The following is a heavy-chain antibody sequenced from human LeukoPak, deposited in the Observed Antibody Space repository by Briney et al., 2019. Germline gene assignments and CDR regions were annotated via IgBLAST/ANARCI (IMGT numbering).Heavy chain of an antibody. V-gene: IGHV3-30*04. CDR2: ISYNGGKK. CDR3: ARQESRNYYYEGLDY. D-gene: IGHD3-22*01. CDR1: GFTFSSYA. Sequence: GGSLRPSCAASGFTFSSYAMSWVRQAPGKGLEWVALISYNGGKKDYADSVKGRFTIDRDNSQNTVYLQMNSLRPDDTAIYFCARQESRNYYYEGLDYWGQGNLVTVSS. J-gene: IGHJ4*02.